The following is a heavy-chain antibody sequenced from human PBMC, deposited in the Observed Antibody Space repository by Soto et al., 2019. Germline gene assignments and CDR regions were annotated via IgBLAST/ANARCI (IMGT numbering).Heavy chain of an antibody. J-gene: IGHJ4*02. Sequence: PSETLSLTCTVSGGSISSSNYFWGWIRQPPGKGLEWIGSIYYSGTTYYNPSLKSRVTISGDTSKNQFSLKLSSVTAADTAVYYCARLKGSYWWLDYWGRGTLVTVS. CDR2: IYYSGTT. V-gene: IGHV4-39*01. CDR1: GGSISSSNYF. D-gene: IGHD3-10*01. CDR3: ARLKGSYWWLDY.